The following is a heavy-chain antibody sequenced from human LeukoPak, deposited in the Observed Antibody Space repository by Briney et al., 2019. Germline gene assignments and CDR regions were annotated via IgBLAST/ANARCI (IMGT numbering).Heavy chain of an antibody. V-gene: IGHV1-69*05. CDR3: ARAAIFGVEYYYYYMDV. CDR1: GGTFSSYA. D-gene: IGHD3-3*01. Sequence: ASVKVSCKASGGTFSSYAISWVRQAPGQGLEWMGGIIPIFGTANYAQKFQGRVTITTDESTSTAYMELSSLRSEDTAVYYCARAAIFGVEYYYYYMDVWGKGTTVTVSS. J-gene: IGHJ6*03. CDR2: IIPIFGTA.